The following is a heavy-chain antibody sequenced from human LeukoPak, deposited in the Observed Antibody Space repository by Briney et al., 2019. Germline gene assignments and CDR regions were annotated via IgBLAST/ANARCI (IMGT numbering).Heavy chain of an antibody. Sequence: GGSLRLSCAASGFTFSSYSMSWVRQTPEKGLEWVSVINDNGDTTFYADSVRGRFTISRDNSKNTLYLQMNSLRAEDTAVYYCARALTSIAAGNDAFDIWGQGTMVTVSS. D-gene: IGHD6-6*01. CDR2: INDNGDTT. CDR3: ARALTSIAAGNDAFDI. CDR1: GFTFSSYS. J-gene: IGHJ3*02. V-gene: IGHV3-23*01.